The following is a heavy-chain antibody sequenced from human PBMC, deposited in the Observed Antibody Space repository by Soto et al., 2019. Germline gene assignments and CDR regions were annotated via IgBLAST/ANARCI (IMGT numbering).Heavy chain of an antibody. CDR1: GGSISSGGYY. J-gene: IGHJ4*02. Sequence: QVQLQESGPGLAKPSQTLSLTCTVSGGSISSGGYYWSWIRQHPGKGLEWIGYIYYSGSTYYNPSLKSRVTISVDTSKNQFSLKLSSVTAADTAVYYCARDRREGTGVDYWGQGTLVTVSS. CDR2: IYYSGST. CDR3: ARDRREGTGVDY. D-gene: IGHD1-1*01. V-gene: IGHV4-31*03.